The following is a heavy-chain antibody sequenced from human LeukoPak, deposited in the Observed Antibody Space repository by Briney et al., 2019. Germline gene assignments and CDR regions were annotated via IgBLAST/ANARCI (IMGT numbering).Heavy chain of an antibody. CDR1: GFTFSSYG. V-gene: IGHV3-53*01. Sequence: GGSLRLSCAASGFTFSSYGMSWVRQAPGKGLEWVSILYSGGDIYYADSVKGRFTISRDNSRNTLYLQMNTLRVEDSAVYYCATSPVYSYGHPYYFDYWGQGTLVTVSS. D-gene: IGHD5-18*01. CDR2: LYSGGDI. J-gene: IGHJ4*02. CDR3: ATSPVYSYGHPYYFDY.